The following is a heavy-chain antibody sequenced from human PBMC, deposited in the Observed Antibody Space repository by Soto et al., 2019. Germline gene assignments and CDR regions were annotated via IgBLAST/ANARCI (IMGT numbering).Heavy chain of an antibody. CDR1: GGSFSGYY. J-gene: IGHJ4*02. CDR3: ARVGQLWVDY. V-gene: IGHV4-34*01. D-gene: IGHD5-18*01. CDR2: INHSGST. Sequence: QVQLQQWGAGLLKPSETLSLTCAVYGGSFSGYYWSWIRQPPGKGLEWIGEINHSGSTNYNPSLKSRVTISVDTSKNQFSLKLSSVTAADTAVYYCARVGQLWVDYWGQGTLVTVSS.